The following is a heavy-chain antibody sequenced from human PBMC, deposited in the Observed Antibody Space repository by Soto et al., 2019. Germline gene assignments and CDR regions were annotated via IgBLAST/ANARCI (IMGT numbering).Heavy chain of an antibody. V-gene: IGHV1-2*02. CDR3: ARGGGVGVAGSAAFDM. J-gene: IGHJ3*02. CDR2: INPATGAA. D-gene: IGHD3-3*01. Sequence: QLHLVQSGAVVKKPGASVTVSCSASGYPVTTYYMHWVRQAPGRGLAWMGGINPATGAAKYTQTFQGRGTMPRDTSTSTGFRELSGLTSEDPAVFYWARGGGVGVAGSAAFDMWGQGTLVTVSS. CDR1: GYPVTTYY.